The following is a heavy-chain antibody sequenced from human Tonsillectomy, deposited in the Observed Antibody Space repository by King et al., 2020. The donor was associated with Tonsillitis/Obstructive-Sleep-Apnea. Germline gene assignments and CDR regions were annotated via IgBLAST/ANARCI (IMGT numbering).Heavy chain of an antibody. V-gene: IGHV3-23*04. CDR2: ISGSGGST. J-gene: IGHJ6*02. CDR3: AKDLASGAYYYYDYGMDV. D-gene: IGHD3-10*01. CDR1: GVTFSTYA. Sequence: VQLVQSGGGLVQPGGSLRLSCAASGVTFSTYAMSWVRQAPGRGLEWVSGISGSGGSTYYADSVKGRFTISRDNSKNTLYLKMNSLRAEDTALYYCAKDLASGAYYYYDYGMDVWGQGTTVTVSS.